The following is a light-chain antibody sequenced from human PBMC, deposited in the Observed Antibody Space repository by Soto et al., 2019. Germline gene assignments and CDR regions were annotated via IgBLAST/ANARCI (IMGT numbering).Light chain of an antibody. J-gene: IGKJ3*01. V-gene: IGKV3-20*01. Sequence: EIVLTQSPGTLSLSPGERATLSCRASQSVSSSYVAWYQQKRGQAPRLLIYGASSRATGIPDRFSGSGSVTDCTLTISRLEPEDFAVYYCQQYGNSLFPFGPGTKVDI. CDR2: GAS. CDR1: QSVSSSY. CDR3: QQYGNSLFP.